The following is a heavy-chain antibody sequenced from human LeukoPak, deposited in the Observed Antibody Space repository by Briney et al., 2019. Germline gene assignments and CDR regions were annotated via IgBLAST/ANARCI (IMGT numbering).Heavy chain of an antibody. Sequence: GESLKISCKGSGYSFTSYWIGWVRQMPGKGLEWMGIIYPGDSDTRYSPSFQGQVTISADKSISTAYLQWSSLKASDTAMYNCARSPPILSYSSSPYYYYMDVWGKGTTVTVSS. D-gene: IGHD6-6*01. CDR1: GYSFTSYW. J-gene: IGHJ6*03. CDR2: IYPGDSDT. V-gene: IGHV5-51*03. CDR3: ARSPPILSYSSSPYYYYMDV.